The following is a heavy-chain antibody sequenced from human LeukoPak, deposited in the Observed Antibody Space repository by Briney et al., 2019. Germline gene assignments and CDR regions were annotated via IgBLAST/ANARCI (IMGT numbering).Heavy chain of an antibody. CDR2: TSGSI. Sequence: SETLSLTCAVSGASISSHYWSWIRQPPGKGLEWIGYTSGSISDNPSLKSRVAVSVDPSQNQVSLSLTSVTAADTAVYYCARLVDSSSCLFDPWGQGTLVTVSS. V-gene: IGHV4-59*11. CDR1: GASISSHY. CDR3: ARLVDSSSCLFDP. D-gene: IGHD6-13*01. J-gene: IGHJ5*02.